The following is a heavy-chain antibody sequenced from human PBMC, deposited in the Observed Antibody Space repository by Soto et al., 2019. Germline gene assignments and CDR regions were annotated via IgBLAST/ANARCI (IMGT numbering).Heavy chain of an antibody. CDR3: ARDRDSGSYPGEFQH. Sequence: KPSGTMSLACTVSGGTIRSTSYYWGWIRQPPGKGLEWIGSIYYSGSTYYNPSLKSRVTISVDTSKNQFSLKLSSVTAADTAVYYXARDRDSGSYPGEFQHWGQGTLVTVSS. J-gene: IGHJ1*01. CDR2: IYYSGST. D-gene: IGHD1-26*01. CDR1: GGTIRSTSYY. V-gene: IGHV4-39*02.